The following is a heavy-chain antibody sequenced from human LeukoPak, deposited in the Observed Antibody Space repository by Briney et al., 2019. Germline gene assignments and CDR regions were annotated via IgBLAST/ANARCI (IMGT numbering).Heavy chain of an antibody. V-gene: IGHV6-1*01. CDR3: ARSKDNCFDS. CDR1: GDSVSSNSVG. Sequence: SRTLSLTCAISGDSVSSNSVGWNWIRQSPSRGLEWLGKTYYRSKWYNDYAVSVKSRITINPDTSKNHFSLQLNSVTPEDTALYYCARSKDNCFDSWGQGTLVTVSS. CDR2: TYYRSKWYN. J-gene: IGHJ5*01.